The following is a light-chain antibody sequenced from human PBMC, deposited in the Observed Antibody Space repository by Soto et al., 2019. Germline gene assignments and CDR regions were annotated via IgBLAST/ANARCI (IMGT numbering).Light chain of an antibody. Sequence: QSVLTQPTSVSAAPGQKDTISCSGSSSNIVNDFVSWYQQLPGTAPKLLIYENNKRPSGIPDRFSGSKSGTSATLGITGLQTGDEAEYYCGTWDSSLSAWVFGGGTKVTVL. V-gene: IGLV1-51*02. CDR1: SSNIVNDF. CDR3: GTWDSSLSAWV. CDR2: ENN. J-gene: IGLJ3*02.